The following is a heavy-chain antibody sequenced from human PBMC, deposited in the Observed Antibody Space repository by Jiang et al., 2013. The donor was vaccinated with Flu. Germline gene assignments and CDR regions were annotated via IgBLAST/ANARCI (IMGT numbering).Heavy chain of an antibody. CDR2: IWYDGSNK. V-gene: IGHV3-33*08. CDR1: GFTFSSYG. J-gene: IGHJ6*02. CDR3: ARDAYSYGYYYGMDV. Sequence: VQLLESGGGVVQPGRSLRLSCAASGFTFSSYGMHWVRQAPGKGLEWVAVIWYDGSNKYYADSVKGRFTISRDNSKNTLYLQMNSLRAEDTAVYYCARDAYSYGYYYGMDVWGQGTTVTVSS. D-gene: IGHD5-18*01.